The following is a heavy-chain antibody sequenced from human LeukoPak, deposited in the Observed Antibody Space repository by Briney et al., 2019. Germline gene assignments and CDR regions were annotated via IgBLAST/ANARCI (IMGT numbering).Heavy chain of an antibody. J-gene: IGHJ4*02. CDR3: ARHSLIGTTPFDY. Sequence: ASVKVSCKTSGYTFTDYHIHWVRQAPGQGLEWMGLINPSSGNTPYAQQFQGRVTMTRDTSTSTVYMELSSLRSEDTAVYYCARHSLIGTTPFDYWGQGTLVTVPS. D-gene: IGHD1-20*01. CDR2: INPSSGNT. V-gene: IGHV1-46*01. CDR1: GYTFTDYH.